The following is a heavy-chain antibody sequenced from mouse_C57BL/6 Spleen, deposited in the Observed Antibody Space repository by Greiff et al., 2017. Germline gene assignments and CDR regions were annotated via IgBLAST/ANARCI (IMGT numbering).Heavy chain of an antibody. CDR2: INPNNGGT. J-gene: IGHJ3*01. CDR3: ARRGYYGSSWFAY. CDR1: GYTFTDYN. D-gene: IGHD1-1*01. Sequence: EVQVVESGPELVKPGASVKIPCKASGYTFTDYNMDWVKQSHGKSLEWIGDINPNNGGTIYNQKFKGKATLTVDKSSSTAYMELRSLTSEDTAVYYCARRGYYGSSWFAYWGQGTLVTVSA. V-gene: IGHV1-18*01.